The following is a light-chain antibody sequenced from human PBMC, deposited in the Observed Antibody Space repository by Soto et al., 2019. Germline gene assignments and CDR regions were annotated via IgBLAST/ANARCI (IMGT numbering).Light chain of an antibody. CDR2: TAS. Sequence: DIQMTQSPSSLSASVEDRVTITCRASQSISSYLNWYQQKPGKAPKPLIYTASSLQSGVPSRFSGSGSGTDFTLTISSLHPEDFATYFCQQSYSTPITFGQGTKVDIK. V-gene: IGKV1-39*01. CDR1: QSISSY. CDR3: QQSYSTPIT. J-gene: IGKJ1*01.